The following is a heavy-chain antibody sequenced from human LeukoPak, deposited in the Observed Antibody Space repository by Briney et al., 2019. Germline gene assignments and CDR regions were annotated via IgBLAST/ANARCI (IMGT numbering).Heavy chain of an antibody. V-gene: IGHV1-69*01. CDR2: IIPIFGTA. J-gene: IGHJ4*02. Sequence: GSSVKVSCKASGGTFRSYAISWVRQAPGQGLEWMGGIIPIFGTANYAQKFQGRVTITADESTSTAYMELSSLRSEDTAVYYCARDARWPRGTYFDYWGQGTLVTVSS. CDR3: ARDARWPRGTYFDY. CDR1: GGTFRSYA. D-gene: IGHD4-23*01.